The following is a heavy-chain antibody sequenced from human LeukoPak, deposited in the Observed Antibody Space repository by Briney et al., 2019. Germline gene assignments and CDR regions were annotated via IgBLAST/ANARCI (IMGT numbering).Heavy chain of an antibody. V-gene: IGHV3-74*01. Sequence: GGSLRLSCAASGFTFSSYWMHWVRQAPGKGLVWVSHINSDGSSTSYADSVKGRFTISRDNAKNTLYLQMNSLRAEDTAVYYCARDTYYYDSSGLDYWGQETLVTVSS. CDR1: GFTFSSYW. J-gene: IGHJ4*02. CDR2: INSDGSST. CDR3: ARDTYYYDSSGLDY. D-gene: IGHD3-22*01.